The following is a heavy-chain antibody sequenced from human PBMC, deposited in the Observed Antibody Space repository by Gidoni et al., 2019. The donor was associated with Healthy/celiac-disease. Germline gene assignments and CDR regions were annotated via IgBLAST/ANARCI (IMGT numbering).Heavy chain of an antibody. J-gene: IGHJ4*02. D-gene: IGHD6-19*01. Sequence: EVQLVESGGGLVKPGGSLRLSCAASGFTFRSYSLDWVRQAPGKGLEWVECISSSSSYRYYADSVKGRFTIARDNAKNSLYLQMNSLRAEDTAVYYCARGPQNPGSSGCCGDYWGQGTLVTVSS. V-gene: IGHV3-21*01. CDR1: GFTFRSYS. CDR3: ARGPQNPGSSGCCGDY. CDR2: ISSSSSYR.